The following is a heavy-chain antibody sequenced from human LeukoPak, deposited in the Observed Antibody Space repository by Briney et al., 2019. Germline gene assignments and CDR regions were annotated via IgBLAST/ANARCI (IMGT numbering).Heavy chain of an antibody. D-gene: IGHD4-17*01. J-gene: IGHJ4*02. V-gene: IGHV4-39*01. CDR3: ARGRYGDYSGYFDY. CDR1: GGSISTSSYY. Sequence: SETLSPTCTVSGGSISTSSYYWGWVRQPSGKGLEWIGNIFYSGSTYYSPSLKSRVTISLDTSRNQFSLKLNSVTAADTAVYYCARGRYGDYSGYFDYWGQGTLVTVSS. CDR2: IFYSGST.